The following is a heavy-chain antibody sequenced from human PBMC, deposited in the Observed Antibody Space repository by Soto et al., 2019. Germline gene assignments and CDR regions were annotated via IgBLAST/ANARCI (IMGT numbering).Heavy chain of an antibody. CDR1: GGSISSGGYS. D-gene: IGHD1-20*01. V-gene: IGHV4-30-2*01. CDR2: IYHSGST. CDR3: ATSQKGYNWNYLDH. J-gene: IGHJ4*02. Sequence: SETLSLTCAVSGGSISSGGYSWSWIRQPPGMGLEWIGHIYHSGSTHYNPSLESRVSVSVDTSKSQFSLKLSAVTAADTAVYYCATSQKGYNWNYLDHWGQGALVTVSS.